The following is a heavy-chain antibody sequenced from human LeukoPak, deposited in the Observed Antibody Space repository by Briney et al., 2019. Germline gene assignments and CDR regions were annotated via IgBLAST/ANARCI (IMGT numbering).Heavy chain of an antibody. Sequence: GGSLRLSCTASGFIFSNQWMTWVRQAPGKGLEWVANIKQDGRERYYMDSVKGRFSISRDNAKNSLYLQMNSLRAEDTAVYYCASQGPAYDIWGQGTMVTVSS. CDR2: IKQDGRER. CDR3: ASQGPAYDI. J-gene: IGHJ3*02. V-gene: IGHV3-7*01. CDR1: GFIFSNQW.